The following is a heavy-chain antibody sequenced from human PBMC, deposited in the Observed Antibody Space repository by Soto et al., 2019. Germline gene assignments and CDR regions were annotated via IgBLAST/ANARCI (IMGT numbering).Heavy chain of an antibody. CDR1: GYTFTSYG. V-gene: IGHV1-18*01. Sequence: ASVKVSCKASGYTFTSYGISWVRQAPGQGLEWMGWISAYNGNTNYAQKLQGRVTMTTDTSTSTAYMELRSLRSDDTAVYYCAPHPTRSGCYTIDPGGQGPLVTVSS. J-gene: IGHJ5*02. CDR2: ISAYNGNT. D-gene: IGHD6-19*01. CDR3: APHPTRSGCYTIDP.